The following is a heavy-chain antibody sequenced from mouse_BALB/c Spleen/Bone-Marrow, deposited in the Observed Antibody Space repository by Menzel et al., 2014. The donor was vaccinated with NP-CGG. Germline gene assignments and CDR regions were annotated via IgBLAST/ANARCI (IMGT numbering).Heavy chain of an antibody. CDR2: IDPANGYT. CDR1: GFNIKDIY. CDR3: ASSGTGGYFDC. Sequence: VQLKHSGAELVKPGASVRLSCTASGFNIKDIYIHWMKQRPEQGLEWIGRIDPANGYTKFDPKFQDKATITADTSSNTANLQLGSLTSEDTAVYYCASSGTGGYFDCWGQGTTLTVSS. D-gene: IGHD3-3*01. J-gene: IGHJ2*01. V-gene: IGHV14-3*02.